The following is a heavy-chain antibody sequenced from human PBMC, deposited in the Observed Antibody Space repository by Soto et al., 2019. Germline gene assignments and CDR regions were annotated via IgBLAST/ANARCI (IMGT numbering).Heavy chain of an antibody. V-gene: IGHV1-69*01. CDR3: ARALGYCSGGSCYSGSWFDP. J-gene: IGHJ5*02. Sequence: QVQLVQSGAEVKKPGSSVKVSCKASGGTFSSYAISWVRQAPGQGLEWMGGIIPIFGTANYAQKFQGRVTITADESTSTAYMELSSLRSEDTAVYYCARALGYCSGGSCYSGSWFDPWGPGTLVTVSS. CDR1: GGTFSSYA. CDR2: IIPIFGTA. D-gene: IGHD2-15*01.